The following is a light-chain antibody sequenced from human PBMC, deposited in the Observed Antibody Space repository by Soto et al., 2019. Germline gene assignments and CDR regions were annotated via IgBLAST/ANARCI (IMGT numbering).Light chain of an antibody. CDR1: QSVSKY. CDR2: DAS. J-gene: IGKJ1*01. Sequence: EIVLTQSPATLSLSPGEGATLSCRASQSVSKYLAWYQQKPGQAPRLLIYDASTRATGIPARFSGSGSGTDFTLTISSLEPEDFATYYCQHQGFGQGTKVEIK. V-gene: IGKV3-11*01. CDR3: QHQG.